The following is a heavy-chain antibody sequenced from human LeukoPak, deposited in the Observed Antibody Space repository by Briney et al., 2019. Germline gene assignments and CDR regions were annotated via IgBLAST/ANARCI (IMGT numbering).Heavy chain of an antibody. Sequence: GGSLRLSCAASGFTFSSYGMHWVRQAPGKGLEWVAVISYDGSNKYYADSVKGRFTISRDNSENTLYLQMNSLRAEDTAVYYCANEPPVAGTGYWGQGTLVTVSS. V-gene: IGHV3-30*18. CDR2: ISYDGSNK. D-gene: IGHD6-19*01. CDR3: ANEPPVAGTGY. CDR1: GFTFSSYG. J-gene: IGHJ4*02.